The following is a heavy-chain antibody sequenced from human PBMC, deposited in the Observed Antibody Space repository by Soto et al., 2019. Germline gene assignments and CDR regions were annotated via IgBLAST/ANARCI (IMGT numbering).Heavy chain of an antibody. D-gene: IGHD3-10*01. Sequence: SETQCLSRTVAGGYIIGGCCCWSWIRKPPGKGLEWIGYIYYSGSTNYNPSLKSRVTISVDTSKNQFSLKLNSMTAADTAVYYCARHNYGSGSTYFDYWGQGTLVTVSS. CDR3: ARHNYGSGSTYFDY. J-gene: IGHJ4*02. CDR2: IYYSGST. V-gene: IGHV4-61*01. CDR1: GGYIIGGCCC.